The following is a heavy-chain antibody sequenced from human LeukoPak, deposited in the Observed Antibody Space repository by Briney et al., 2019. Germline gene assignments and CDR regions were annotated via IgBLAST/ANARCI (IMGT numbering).Heavy chain of an antibody. CDR2: TSSNGGST. CDR1: GFTFSSYA. CDR3: ARDHLSIGWDSSGSVS. J-gene: IGHJ4*02. D-gene: IGHD3-22*01. Sequence: GGSLRLSCAASGFTFSSYAMHWVRQAPGKGLEYVSATSSNGGSTYYANSVKGRFTISRDNSKNTLYLQMGSLRAEDMAVYYCARDHLSIGWDSSGSVSWGQGTLVTVSS. V-gene: IGHV3-64*01.